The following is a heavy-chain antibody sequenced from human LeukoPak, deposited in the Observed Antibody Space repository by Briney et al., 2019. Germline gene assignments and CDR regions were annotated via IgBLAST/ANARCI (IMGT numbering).Heavy chain of an antibody. V-gene: IGHV3-21*01. CDR3: ATGDCY. CDR1: GFTFSSYS. J-gene: IGHJ4*02. Sequence: GGSLRLSCAASGFTFSSYSMNWVRQAPGKGLEWVSSIGSDSTYIYYTDSVKGRFTISRDNAKNSLYLQMNSLRAEDTAVYYCATGDCYWGQGTLVTVSS. D-gene: IGHD7-27*01. CDR2: IGSDSTYI.